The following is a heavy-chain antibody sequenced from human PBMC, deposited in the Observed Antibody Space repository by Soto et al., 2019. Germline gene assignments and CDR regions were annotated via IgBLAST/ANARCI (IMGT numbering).Heavy chain of an antibody. J-gene: IGHJ6*02. CDR1: GGSISSGGYY. D-gene: IGHD6-13*01. Sequence: SETLSLTCTVSGGSISSGGYYRSWIRQHPGKGLEWIGYIYYSGSTYYNPSLKSRVTISVDTSKNQFSLKLSSVTAADTAVYYCARDQREAAAGAYYYGMDVWGQGTTVTVSS. CDR2: IYYSGST. V-gene: IGHV4-31*03. CDR3: ARDQREAAAGAYYYGMDV.